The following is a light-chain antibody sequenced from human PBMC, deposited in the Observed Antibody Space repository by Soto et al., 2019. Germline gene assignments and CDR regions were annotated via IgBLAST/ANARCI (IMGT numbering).Light chain of an antibody. CDR3: QQRGSWPLT. Sequence: EIVLTQSPGTLSLSTGERATRSCKTSQNIFSAYLAWYQQKLGQAPRLLIHAASSRAAGIPDRFSGSGSGTDFTLTISRLEPEDFAVYYCQQRGSWPLTFGGGTKVDI. V-gene: IGKV3D-20*02. CDR1: QNIFSAY. J-gene: IGKJ4*01. CDR2: AAS.